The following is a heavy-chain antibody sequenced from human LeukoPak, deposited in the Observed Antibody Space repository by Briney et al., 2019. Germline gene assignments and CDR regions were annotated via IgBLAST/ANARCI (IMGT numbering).Heavy chain of an antibody. V-gene: IGHV3-21*01. J-gene: IGHJ4*02. D-gene: IGHD6-19*01. CDR2: ITTSSSYT. CDR1: GFTFSSYS. CDR3: ARVHSSGQLETFDY. Sequence: GGSLRLSCEASGFTFSSYSMNWVRQAPGRGLEWVSSITTSSSYTYYADSMKGRFTSSRDNAKNSLYLQMNSLRAEDTAVYYCARVHSSGQLETFDYWGQGTLVTVSS.